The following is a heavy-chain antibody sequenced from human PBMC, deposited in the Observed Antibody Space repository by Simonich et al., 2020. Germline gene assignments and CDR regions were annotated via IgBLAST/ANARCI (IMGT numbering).Heavy chain of an antibody. CDR2: IYPGSDDT. J-gene: IGHJ3*02. CDR3: ARQLNDFDI. V-gene: IGHV5-51*01. D-gene: IGHD1-1*01. CDR1: GYSFTSYW. Sequence: EVQLVQSGAEVKKPGESLKISCKGSGYSFTSYWIGGVCKMPGKGMEWVGIIYPGSDDTRYSPSFQGQVTIAADKSISTAYLQWSSLKASDTAMYYCARQLNDFDIWGQGTMVTVSS.